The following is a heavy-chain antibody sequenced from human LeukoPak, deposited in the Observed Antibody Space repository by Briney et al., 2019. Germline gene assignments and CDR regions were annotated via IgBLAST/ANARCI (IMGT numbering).Heavy chain of an antibody. Sequence: SETLSLTCTVSGGSISSYYWSWFRQPAGKGLEWIGRIYTSGSTNYNPSLKSRVTMLVDTSKNQFSLKLSSVTAADTAVYYCARTGEAAAFDYWGQGTLVTVSS. CDR3: ARTGEAAAFDY. CDR2: IYTSGST. D-gene: IGHD2-15*01. J-gene: IGHJ4*02. CDR1: GGSISSYY. V-gene: IGHV4-4*07.